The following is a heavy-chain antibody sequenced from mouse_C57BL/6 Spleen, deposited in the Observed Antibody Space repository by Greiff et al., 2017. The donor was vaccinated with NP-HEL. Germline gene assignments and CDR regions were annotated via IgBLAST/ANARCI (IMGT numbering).Heavy chain of an antibody. CDR3: VRQTVVADWYFDV. CDR1: GFSFNTYA. V-gene: IGHV10-1*01. Sequence: EVMLVESGGGLVQPKGSLKLSCAASGFSFNTYAMNWVRQAPGKGLEWVARIRSKSNNYATYYADSVKDRFTISRDDSESMLYLQMNNLKTEDTAMYYCVRQTVVADWYFDVWGTGTTVTVSS. D-gene: IGHD1-1*01. CDR2: IRSKSNNYAT. J-gene: IGHJ1*03.